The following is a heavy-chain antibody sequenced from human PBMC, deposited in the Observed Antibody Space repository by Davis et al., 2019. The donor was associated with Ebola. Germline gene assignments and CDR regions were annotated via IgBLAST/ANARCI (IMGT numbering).Heavy chain of an antibody. CDR1: GAYISSGGYF. Sequence: PSETLSFTCTVSGAYISSGGYFWIWIRQFPGKGLEWIGHISYSGTTSYNPSLESRLTITVDTSKNQFSLNLTSVSAADTAVYYCARAARGFDPWGQGTLVTVSS. CDR3: ARAARGFDP. CDR2: ISYSGTT. J-gene: IGHJ5*02. V-gene: IGHV4-31*03. D-gene: IGHD3-10*01.